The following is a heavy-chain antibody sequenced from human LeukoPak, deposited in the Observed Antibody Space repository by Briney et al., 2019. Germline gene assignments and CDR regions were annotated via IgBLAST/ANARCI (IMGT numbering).Heavy chain of an antibody. CDR2: INHSGST. Sequence: PSETLSLTCAVYGGSFSGYYWSWIRQPPGKGLEWIGEINHSGSTNYNPSLKSRVTISVDTSKNQFSLKLSSVTAADTAVYYCARGRTIFGVVSIPSYFDYWGQGTLVTVSS. CDR1: GGSFSGYY. J-gene: IGHJ4*02. CDR3: ARGRTIFGVVSIPSYFDY. V-gene: IGHV4-34*01. D-gene: IGHD3-3*01.